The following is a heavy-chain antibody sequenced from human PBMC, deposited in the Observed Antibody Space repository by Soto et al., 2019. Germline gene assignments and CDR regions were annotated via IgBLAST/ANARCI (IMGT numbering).Heavy chain of an antibody. CDR1: GGTVSNSA. V-gene: IGHV1-69*01. D-gene: IGHD2-15*01. CDR2: IIPIFGPA. Sequence: QVQLVQSGAEVRKPGSSVKVSCKASGGTVSNSAISWLRQAPVQGLEWMGGIIPIFGPAVYARKFRGRVTITADESTSTAYLALSAVGYEATAVYECGRGSSWTKVEYWGQVTLVTVSS. CDR3: GRGSSWTKVEY. J-gene: IGHJ4*02.